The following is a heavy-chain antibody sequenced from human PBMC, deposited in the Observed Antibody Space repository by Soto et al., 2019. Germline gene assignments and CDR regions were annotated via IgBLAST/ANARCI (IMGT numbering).Heavy chain of an antibody. CDR1: GDSVSSNSAA. CDR2: TYYRSKWYN. CDR3: ARDYPDYDSKDYYYYGMDV. Sequence: QTLSLTCAISGDSVSSNSAAWNWIRQSPSRGLEWLGRTYYRSKWYNDYAVSVKSRITINPDTSKNQFSLQLNSVTPEDTAVYYCARDYPDYDSKDYYYYGMDVWGQGTTVTVSS. D-gene: IGHD3-22*01. V-gene: IGHV6-1*01. J-gene: IGHJ6*02.